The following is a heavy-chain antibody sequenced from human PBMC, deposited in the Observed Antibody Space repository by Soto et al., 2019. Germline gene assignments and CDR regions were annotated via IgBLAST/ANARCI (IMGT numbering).Heavy chain of an antibody. V-gene: IGHV4-39*01. J-gene: IGHJ6*02. CDR3: ARPHAVGDTKGSYYGMDV. CDR1: GGSISSSSYY. D-gene: IGHD1-26*01. Sequence: PSETLSLTCTVSGGSISSSSYYWGWIRQPPGKGLEWIGSIYYSGSTYYNPSLKSRVTISVDTSKNQFSLKLSSVTAADTAVYYCARPHAVGDTKGSYYGMDVWGQGTTVTVSS. CDR2: IYYSGST.